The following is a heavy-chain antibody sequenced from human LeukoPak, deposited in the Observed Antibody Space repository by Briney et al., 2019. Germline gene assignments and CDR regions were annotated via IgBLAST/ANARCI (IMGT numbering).Heavy chain of an antibody. CDR2: ISWNSGSI. V-gene: IGHV3-9*01. CDR1: GFAFDDYA. Sequence: GGSLRLSCAASGFAFDDYAMHWVRQAPGKGLEWVSGISWNSGSIGYADSVKGRFTISRDNAKNSLYLQMNSLRAEDTALYYCANVFGRIAVAGNFDYWGQGTLVTVSS. J-gene: IGHJ4*02. CDR3: ANVFGRIAVAGNFDY. D-gene: IGHD6-19*01.